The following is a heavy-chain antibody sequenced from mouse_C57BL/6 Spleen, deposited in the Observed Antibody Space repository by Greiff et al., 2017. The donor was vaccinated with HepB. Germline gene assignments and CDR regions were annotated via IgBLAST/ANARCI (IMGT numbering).Heavy chain of an antibody. Sequence: EVMLVESGGGLVKPGGSLKLSCAASGFTFSSYAMSWVRQTPEKRLEWVATISDGGSYTYYPDNVKGRFTISRDNAKNNLYLQMSHLKSEDTAMYYCARDTNYYGIHWYFDVWGTGTTVTVSS. J-gene: IGHJ1*03. V-gene: IGHV5-4*01. CDR2: ISDGGSYT. D-gene: IGHD1-1*01. CDR1: GFTFSSYA. CDR3: ARDTNYYGIHWYFDV.